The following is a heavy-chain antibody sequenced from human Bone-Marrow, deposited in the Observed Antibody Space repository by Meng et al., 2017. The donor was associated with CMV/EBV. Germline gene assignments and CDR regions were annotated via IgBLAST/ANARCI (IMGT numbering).Heavy chain of an antibody. CDR1: GFTFSNYA. J-gene: IGHJ4*02. V-gene: IGHV3-23*01. CDR3: ARAPRGSPGNY. CDR2: ISGSGGAT. Sequence: GGSLRLSCAASGFTFSNYAMSWVRQAPGKGLEWVSAISGSGGATFYADSVKGRFTISRDNSKNTLSLQMNSLRAEDTAVYYCARAPRGSPGNYWGQGTLVTVSS. D-gene: IGHD1-26*01.